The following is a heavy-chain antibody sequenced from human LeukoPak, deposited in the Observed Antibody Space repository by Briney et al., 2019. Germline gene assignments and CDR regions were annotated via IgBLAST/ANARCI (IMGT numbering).Heavy chain of an antibody. J-gene: IGHJ4*02. Sequence: SETLSLTCTVSGGSISSGDYYWSWIRQPPGKGLEWIGYIYYSGGTYYNPSLKSRVTISVDTSKNQFSLKLSSVTAADTAVYYCASGVVGATFTYWGQGTLVTVSS. CDR3: ASGVVGATFTY. CDR1: GGSISSGDYY. V-gene: IGHV4-30-4*08. CDR2: IYYSGGT. D-gene: IGHD1-26*01.